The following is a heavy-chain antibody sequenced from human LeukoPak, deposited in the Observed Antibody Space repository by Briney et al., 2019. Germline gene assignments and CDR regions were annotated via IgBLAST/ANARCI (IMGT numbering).Heavy chain of an antibody. CDR2: IDPSGGST. J-gene: IGHJ4*02. V-gene: IGHV1-46*01. CDR3: ATLGSGSSPIIDFDF. Sequence: ASVKVSCKASGYSFTSYYMHWVRQAPGQGLEWMGIIDPSGGSTNYAQKFQGRITMTRDTSTSTVYMELSSLRSEDTAIYYCATLGSGSSPIIDFDFWGQGTLVTVSS. CDR1: GYSFTSYY. D-gene: IGHD3-10*01.